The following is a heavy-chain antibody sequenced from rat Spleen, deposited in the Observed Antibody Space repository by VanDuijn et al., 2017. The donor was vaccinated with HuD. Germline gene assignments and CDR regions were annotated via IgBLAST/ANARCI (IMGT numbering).Heavy chain of an antibody. CDR2: ISTGGGNT. CDR3: TRGGLSRFDY. V-gene: IGHV5-25*01. CDR1: GFTFSNYD. J-gene: IGHJ2*01. Sequence: EVQLVESGGGLVQPGRSLKLSCAASGFTFSNYDMAWVRQTPTKGLEWVASISTGGGNTYYRDSVKGRFTISRDNAKSTLYLQMNSLRSEDTATYYCTRGGLSRFDYWGQGVMVTVSS. D-gene: IGHD1-11*01.